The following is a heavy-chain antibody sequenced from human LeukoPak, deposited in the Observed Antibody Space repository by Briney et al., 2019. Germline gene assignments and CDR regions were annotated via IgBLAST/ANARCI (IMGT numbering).Heavy chain of an antibody. J-gene: IGHJ4*02. CDR3: ARADQWGPFDY. V-gene: IGHV3-7*01. CDR1: GFTFSSYW. Sequence: GGSLRLSCAASGFTFSSYWMSWVRQAPGKGLEWVATVKLDGSEKYYVDSVKGRFTISRDNSKNTLYLQMNSLRAEDTAVYYCARADQWGPFDYWGQGTLVTVSS. D-gene: IGHD2-8*01. CDR2: VKLDGSEK.